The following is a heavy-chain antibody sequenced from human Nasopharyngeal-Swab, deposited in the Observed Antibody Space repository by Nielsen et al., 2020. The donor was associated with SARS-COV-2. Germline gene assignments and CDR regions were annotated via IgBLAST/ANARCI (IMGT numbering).Heavy chain of an antibody. J-gene: IGHJ3*02. Sequence: GESLKISCAASGFPFSSYWMYWVRQAPGKGLMWVSRIKGDGSDTTYADSVKGRFTISRDNAKNSVFLQMNSLRSEDTAVYYCARESVVTGMDDAPDIWGRGTMVTVSS. CDR3: ARESVVTGMDDAPDI. CDR2: IKGDGSDT. V-gene: IGHV3-74*01. D-gene: IGHD2-21*02. CDR1: GFPFSSYW.